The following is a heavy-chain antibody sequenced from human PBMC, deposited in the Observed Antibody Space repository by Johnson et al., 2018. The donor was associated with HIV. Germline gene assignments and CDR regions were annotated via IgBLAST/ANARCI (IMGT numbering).Heavy chain of an antibody. V-gene: IGHV3-7*03. D-gene: IGHD3-10*01. CDR2: IKQDGREK. Sequence: VQLVESGGGLVQPGGSLRLSCGASGFTFSRYWMSWVRQAPGKGLEWVANIKQDGREKYYVESVKGRFTISRDNAKNSVYLQMNSLRAEDMAVYYCARRLWFRNLYDAFDIWGQGTMVTVSS. CDR1: GFTFSRYW. CDR3: ARRLWFRNLYDAFDI. J-gene: IGHJ3*02.